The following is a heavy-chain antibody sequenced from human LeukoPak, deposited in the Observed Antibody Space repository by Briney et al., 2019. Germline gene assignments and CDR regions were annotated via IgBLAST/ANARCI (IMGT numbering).Heavy chain of an antibody. CDR3: VNQGGNSGWLTIND. J-gene: IGHJ4*02. V-gene: IGHV3-64D*09. D-gene: IGHD4-23*01. CDR1: GFTFSNYA. CDR2: ISSNGDTT. Sequence: GGSLRLSCSASGFTFSNYAMHWVRQAPGKGLEYVSTISSNGDTTYYTDSVKGRFTISRDNSKNTLYLQMSSLKAEDTAVYYCVNQGGNSGWLTINDWGQGTLVTVSS.